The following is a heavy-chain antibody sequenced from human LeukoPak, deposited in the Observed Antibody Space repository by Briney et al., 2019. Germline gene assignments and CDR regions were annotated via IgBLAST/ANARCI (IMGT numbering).Heavy chain of an antibody. Sequence: SLRLPCTPSGFTFGDYAMSWFRQAPGMGLEWVGFIRSKPYGGAPEYAASVQGRFTVSRDDSKGIAYLQMDCLKADDQAGYYCTGADSSTYYQRYDWGQGTLVTVSS. CDR2: IRSKPYGGAP. CDR3: TGADSSTYYQRYD. CDR1: GFTFGDYA. J-gene: IGHJ4*02. V-gene: IGHV3-49*03. D-gene: IGHD3-22*01.